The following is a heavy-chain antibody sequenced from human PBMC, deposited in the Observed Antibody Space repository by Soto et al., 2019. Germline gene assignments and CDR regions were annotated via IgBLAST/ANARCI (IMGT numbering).Heavy chain of an antibody. J-gene: IGHJ4*02. CDR3: PKRQGRDGYSFDY. CDR1: GVTFNRQD. Sequence: SVKVSCKASGVTFNRQDMRWVRQAPGQALEWMGGIIPMCGTPHYAEKFQDRVTITADESTGTAYLELSSLTSEDTAVYYCPKRQGRDGYSFDYWGPGTLVTVSS. V-gene: IGHV1-69*13. D-gene: IGHD5-12*01. CDR2: IIPMCGTP.